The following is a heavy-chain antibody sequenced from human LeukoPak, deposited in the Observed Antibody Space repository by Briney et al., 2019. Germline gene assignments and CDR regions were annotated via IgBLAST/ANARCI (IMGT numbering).Heavy chain of an antibody. CDR2: IRESSGDT. J-gene: IGHJ4*02. D-gene: IGHD2-21*01. V-gene: IGHV3-23*01. CDR3: AKRPISGDDKSFDY. Sequence: TGGSLILSCAASGFTVINYAMNWDRQAPGKWLNWVSTIRESSGDTYYEDSVKGRFTIYRDISKNTVYLQMNSLRVEDTAVYFCAKRPISGDDKSFDYWGQGLLVTVSS. CDR1: GFTVINYA.